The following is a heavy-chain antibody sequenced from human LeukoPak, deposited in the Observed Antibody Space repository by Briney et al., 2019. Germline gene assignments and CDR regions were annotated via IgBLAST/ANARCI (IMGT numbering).Heavy chain of an antibody. D-gene: IGHD3/OR15-3a*01. CDR1: GFTFDDYA. V-gene: IGHV3-9*03. J-gene: IGHJ4*02. CDR2: ISWSSGSI. Sequence: GGSLRLSCAASGFTFDDYAVHWVRQAPGKGLEWVSGISWSSGSIGYADSVKGRFTISRDNAKNSLYLQMNSLRAEDMALYYCVRMGLVINYFDYWGQGTLVTVSS. CDR3: VRMGLVINYFDY.